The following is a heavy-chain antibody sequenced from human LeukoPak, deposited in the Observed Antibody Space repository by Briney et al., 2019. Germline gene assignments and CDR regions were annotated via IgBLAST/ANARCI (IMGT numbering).Heavy chain of an antibody. D-gene: IGHD3-3*01. V-gene: IGHV3-9*03. CDR3: AKDINRFLEWYTFDY. CDR1: GFTFDDYA. J-gene: IGHJ4*02. Sequence: GRSLRLSCAASGFTFDDYAMHWVRQAPGKCLEWVSGISWNSGSIGYADSVKGRFTISRDNAKNSLYLQMNSLRAEDMALYYCAKDINRFLEWYTFDYWGQGTLVTVSS. CDR2: ISWNSGSI.